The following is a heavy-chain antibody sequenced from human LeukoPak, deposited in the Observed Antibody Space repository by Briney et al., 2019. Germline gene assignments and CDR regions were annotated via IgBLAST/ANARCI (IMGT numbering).Heavy chain of an antibody. CDR1: GDSISSSSSY. CDR3: ARLHYGGNYGLYYSYMDV. J-gene: IGHJ6*03. CDR2: IYYSGTT. Sequence: SETLSLTCTVSGDSISSSSSYWGWIRQPPGKGLEWIGSIYYSGTTYYNPSLKSRVTISVDTSKSQFSLKLSSVTAADTAVHYCARLHYGGNYGLYYSYMDVWGKGTTVTISS. V-gene: IGHV4-39*01. D-gene: IGHD4-23*01.